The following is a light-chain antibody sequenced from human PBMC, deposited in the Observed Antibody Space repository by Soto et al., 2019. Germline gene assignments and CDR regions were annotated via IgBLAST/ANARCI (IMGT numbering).Light chain of an antibody. J-gene: IGKJ2*01. CDR1: QGISSA. Sequence: AIQLTQSPSSLSASVGDRVTITCRASQGISSALAWYQQKPGKAPKLLIYDASSLESGVPSRFSGSGSGTDFTLTISSLQPEDFATYYCQQFNNYRGYTFGQGTKLEIK. CDR2: DAS. V-gene: IGKV1D-13*01. CDR3: QQFNNYRGYT.